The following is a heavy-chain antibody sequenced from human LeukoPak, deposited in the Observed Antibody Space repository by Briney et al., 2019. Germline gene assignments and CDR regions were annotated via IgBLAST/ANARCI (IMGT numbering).Heavy chain of an antibody. CDR1: GFTFSSYA. CDR2: ISGSGGST. J-gene: IGHJ4*02. CDR3: AKAPNRIAVLDWYDY. D-gene: IGHD6-19*01. V-gene: IGHV3-23*01. Sequence: PGGSLRLSCAAFGFTFSSYAMSWVRQAPGKGLEWVSAISGSGGSTYYADSVKGRFTISRDNSKNTLYLQMNSLRAEDTAVYYCAKAPNRIAVLDWYDYWGQGTLVTVSS.